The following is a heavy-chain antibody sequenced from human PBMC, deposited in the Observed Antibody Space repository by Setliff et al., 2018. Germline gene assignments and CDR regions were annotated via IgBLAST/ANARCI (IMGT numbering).Heavy chain of an antibody. V-gene: IGHV1-8*02. D-gene: IGHD3-10*01. Sequence: ASVKVSCKASRGTFSSYGITWVRQAPGQGLEWMGGINPSGGLTRYAQKFQGRVTMTRNTSTSTAYMEVSSLRSEDTAVYYCARGLSDYYYESGSFPILGYWGQGTLVTVSS. J-gene: IGHJ4*02. CDR1: RGTFSSYG. CDR3: ARGLSDYYYESGSFPILGY. CDR2: INPSGGLT.